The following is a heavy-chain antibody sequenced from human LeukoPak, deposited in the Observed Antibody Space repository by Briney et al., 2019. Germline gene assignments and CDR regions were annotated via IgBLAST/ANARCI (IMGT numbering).Heavy chain of an antibody. Sequence: SETLSLTCTVSGGSINNYYWSWIRQPPGKGLEWIGYIYYSGSTNYNPSLKSRVTISVDTSKNQFSLKLSSVTAADTAVYYCARGRSSNLFDYWGQGTLVTVSS. CDR1: GGSINNYY. J-gene: IGHJ4*02. V-gene: IGHV4-59*01. CDR3: ARGRSSNLFDY. CDR2: IYYSGST. D-gene: IGHD1-1*01.